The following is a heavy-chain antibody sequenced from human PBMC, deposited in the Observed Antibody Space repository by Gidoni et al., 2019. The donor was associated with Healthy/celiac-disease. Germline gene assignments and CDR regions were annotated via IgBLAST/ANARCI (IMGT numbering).Heavy chain of an antibody. Sequence: QVQLVQSGAAVPKPGASVKVSCKASGSTFTSYYIHWVRQAPGQGLEWMGIINPRGGSTSYEQKFQGRVTMTRDTSTSTVYMELSSLRSEDTAVYYCARDGGAAGGGDLWGRGTLVTVSS. CDR1: GSTFTSYY. CDR2: INPRGGST. J-gene: IGHJ2*01. D-gene: IGHD6-13*01. CDR3: ARDGGAAGGGDL. V-gene: IGHV1-46*03.